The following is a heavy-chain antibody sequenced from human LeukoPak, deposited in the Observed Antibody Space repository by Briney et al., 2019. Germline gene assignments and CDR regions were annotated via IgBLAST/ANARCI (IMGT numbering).Heavy chain of an antibody. CDR2: INHSGST. CDR3: ARHKDIVVVAGNKKSGKQDYYYYYYYMDV. Sequence: SETLSLTCAVYGGCFSGYYWSWIRQPPGKGLECIGEINHSGSTNYNPSLKSRVTISVDTSKNQFSLKLSSVTAADTAVYYCARHKDIVVVAGNKKSGKQDYYYYYYYMDVWGKGTTVTISS. CDR1: GGCFSGYY. D-gene: IGHD2-15*01. J-gene: IGHJ6*03. V-gene: IGHV4-34*01.